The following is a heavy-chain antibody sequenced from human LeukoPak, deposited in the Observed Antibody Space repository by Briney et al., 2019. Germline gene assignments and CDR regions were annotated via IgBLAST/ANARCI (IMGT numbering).Heavy chain of an antibody. J-gene: IGHJ6*02. V-gene: IGHV4-4*07. CDR3: ARYINGGLDV. CDR1: AASIRTNH. CDR2: IYNSGNT. D-gene: IGHD2-8*01. Sequence: SETLSLTCSVSAASIRTNHWTWIRQPAGKGLEWIGRIYNSGNTNYNPSLKSRDTMSVDTSKNQFSLKLSSVTAADTAIYYCARYINGGLDVWGQGTTVTVSS.